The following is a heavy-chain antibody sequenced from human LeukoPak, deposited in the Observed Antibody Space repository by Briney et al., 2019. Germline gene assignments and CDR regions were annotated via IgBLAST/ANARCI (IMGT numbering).Heavy chain of an antibody. CDR3: ARGYLGAYFDY. V-gene: IGHV4-34*01. J-gene: IGHJ4*02. CDR1: GGSFSGYY. D-gene: IGHD3-10*01. CDR2: INHSRST. Sequence: SETLSLTCAVYGGSFSGYYWSWIRQPPGKGLEWIGEINHSRSTNYNPSLKSRVTISVDTSKNQFSLKLSSVTAADTAVYYCARGYLGAYFDYWGQGTLVTVSS.